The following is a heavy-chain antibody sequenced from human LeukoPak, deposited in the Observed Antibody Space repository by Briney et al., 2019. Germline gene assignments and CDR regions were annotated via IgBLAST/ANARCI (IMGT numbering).Heavy chain of an antibody. CDR2: ISSSGSTI. V-gene: IGHV3-11*01. Sequence: GGSLRLSCAASGFTFSDYYMSWIRQAPGKGLEWVSYISSSGSTIYYADSVKGRFTISRDNAKNSLYLQMNSLRTEDTAVYYCARSLKYSSTRRTPFDYWGQGTLVTVSS. D-gene: IGHD6-13*01. CDR3: ARSLKYSSTRRTPFDY. CDR1: GFTFSDYY. J-gene: IGHJ4*02.